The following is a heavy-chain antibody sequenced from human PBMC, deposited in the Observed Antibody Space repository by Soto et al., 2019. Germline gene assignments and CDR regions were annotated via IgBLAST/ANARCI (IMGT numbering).Heavy chain of an antibody. V-gene: IGHV3-9*01. CDR2: ISWNSGSI. J-gene: IGHJ5*02. CDR1: GFTFDDYA. CDR3: AKGAGVVVAPMVSWFNP. D-gene: IGHD2-15*01. Sequence: EVQLVESGGGLVQPGRSLRLSCAASGFTFDDYAMHWVRQAPGKGLEWVSGISWNSGSIGYADSVKGRFTISRDNAKNSLYLQMNSLRAEDTALYYCAKGAGVVVAPMVSWFNPWGQGTLVTVSS.